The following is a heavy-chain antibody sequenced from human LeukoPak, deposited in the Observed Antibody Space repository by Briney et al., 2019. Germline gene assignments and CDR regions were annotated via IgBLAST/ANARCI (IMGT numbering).Heavy chain of an antibody. D-gene: IGHD3-9*01. Sequence: ASVKVSCKVSGYTLTELSMHWVRQAPGKGLEWMGGFDPEDGETIYAQKFQGRVTMTEDTSTDTAYMELSSLRSEDTAVYYCATYYDILTGPYYFDYWGQGTLVTVSS. J-gene: IGHJ4*02. CDR2: FDPEDGET. V-gene: IGHV1-24*01. CDR3: ATYYDILTGPYYFDY. CDR1: GYTLTELS.